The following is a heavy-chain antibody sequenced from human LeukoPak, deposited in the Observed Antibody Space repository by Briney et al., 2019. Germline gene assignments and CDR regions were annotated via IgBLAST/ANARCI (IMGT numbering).Heavy chain of an antibody. CDR1: GFTFSSYS. CDR2: INWNGGST. D-gene: IGHD1-7*01. Sequence: GGSLRLSCAASGFTFSSYSMNWVRQAPGKGLEWVSGINWNGGSTGYADSVKGRFTISRDNAKNSLYLQMNSLRAEDTALYHCARGSNWNYYYFDYWGQGTLVTVSS. CDR3: ARGSNWNYYYFDY. J-gene: IGHJ4*02. V-gene: IGHV3-20*01.